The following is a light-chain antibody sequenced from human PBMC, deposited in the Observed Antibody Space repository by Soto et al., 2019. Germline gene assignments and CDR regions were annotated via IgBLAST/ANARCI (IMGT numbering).Light chain of an antibody. V-gene: IGLV1-40*01. CDR1: SSNIEAGYE. CDR2: ENN. CDR3: RSYESSLSGYV. J-gene: IGLJ1*01. Sequence: SVLTQPPSVSEAPGQRVTISCTGSSSNIEAGYEAHWYQQVPGTAPKLLIYENNNRPSGVPDRFSGSKSGTSASLAITGLQAEDEAEDYCRSYESSLSGYVFGTGTKVTVL.